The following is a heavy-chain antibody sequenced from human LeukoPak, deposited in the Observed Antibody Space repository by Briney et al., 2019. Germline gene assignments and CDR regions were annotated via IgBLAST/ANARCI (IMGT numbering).Heavy chain of an antibody. CDR1: GFTFSSYA. CDR2: ISGSGGST. D-gene: IGHD3-3*01. V-gene: IGHV3-23*01. Sequence: GGSLRLSCAASGFTFSSYAMSWVRQAPGKGLEWVSAISGSGGSTYYADSVKGRFTISRDNSKNTLYLQMNSLRAEDTAVYYCAEVPRPIFGVVIGWFDPWGQGTLVTVSS. CDR3: AEVPRPIFGVVIGWFDP. J-gene: IGHJ5*02.